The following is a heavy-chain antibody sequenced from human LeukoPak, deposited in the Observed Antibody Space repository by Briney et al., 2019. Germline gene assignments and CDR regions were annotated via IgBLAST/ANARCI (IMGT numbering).Heavy chain of an antibody. CDR1: GFTFSSYW. Sequence: PGGSLRLSCAASGFTFSSYWMHWVRQAPGKGLVWDSRINSDGSSTSYADSVKGRFTISRDNAKNTLYLQMNSLRAEDTAVYYCARGIVVVPAAMTWGQGTLVTVSS. V-gene: IGHV3-74*01. J-gene: IGHJ5*02. CDR2: INSDGSST. D-gene: IGHD2-2*01. CDR3: ARGIVVVPAAMT.